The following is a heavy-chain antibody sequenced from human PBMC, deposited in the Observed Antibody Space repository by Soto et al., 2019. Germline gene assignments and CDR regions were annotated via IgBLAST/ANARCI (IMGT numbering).Heavy chain of an antibody. V-gene: IGHV3-21*06. CDR1: GFTFTRYS. D-gene: IGHD5-18*01. Sequence: GGSLRLSCAASGFTFTRYSMNWVRQAPGKGLEWVSSISSTTNYIYYGDSMKGRFTISRDNAKNSLYLEMNSLRAEDTAAYYCARDRGYSSYDYWGLGTLVTVSS. J-gene: IGHJ4*02. CDR3: ARDRGYSSYDY. CDR2: ISSTTNYI.